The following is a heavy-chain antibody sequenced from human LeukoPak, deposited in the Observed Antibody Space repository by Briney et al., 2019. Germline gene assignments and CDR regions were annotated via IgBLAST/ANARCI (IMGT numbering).Heavy chain of an antibody. CDR2: IIPIFGTA. CDR1: GYSFTNYG. Sequence: SVKVSCKTSGYSFTNYGITWVRQAPGQGLEWMGGIIPIFGTANYAQKFQGRVTITADKSTSTAYMELSSLRSEDTAVYYCASLNYYDSSGYWAFDPWGQGTLVTVSS. V-gene: IGHV1-69*06. J-gene: IGHJ5*02. CDR3: ASLNYYDSSGYWAFDP. D-gene: IGHD3-22*01.